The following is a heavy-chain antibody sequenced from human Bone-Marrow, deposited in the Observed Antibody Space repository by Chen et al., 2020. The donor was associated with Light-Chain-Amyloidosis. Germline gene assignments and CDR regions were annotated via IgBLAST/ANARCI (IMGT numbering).Heavy chain of an antibody. D-gene: IGHD3-3*01. J-gene: IGHJ6*03. CDR1: GYTFNNYG. V-gene: IGHV1-18*01. CDR3: ARDLVGLYYYYYLDV. Sequence: QVQLVQSGTEVKKPGASVKVSCKASGYTFNNYGISWVRQAPGQGLEWMGWISPDNGNTNYAQQFQGRVTMTTDTSTSTAYMELRSLRSDDTAVYYCARDLVGLYYYYYLDVWGKGATVTVSS. CDR2: ISPDNGNT.